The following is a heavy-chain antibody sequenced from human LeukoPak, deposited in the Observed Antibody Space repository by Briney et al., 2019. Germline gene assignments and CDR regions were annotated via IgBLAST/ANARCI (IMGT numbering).Heavy chain of an antibody. V-gene: IGHV4-59*01. CDR1: GGSIGSYY. CDR3: ARTKLYCSGGSCYSSLDY. CDR2: ISYSGST. Sequence: PSETLSLTCTVSGGSIGSYYWSWIRQPPGKGLEWIGYISYSGSTISNPSLKSRVTISVDTSKNQFSLKLTSVTAADTALYYCARTKLYCSGGSCYSSLDYWGQGTLVTVSS. D-gene: IGHD2-15*01. J-gene: IGHJ4*02.